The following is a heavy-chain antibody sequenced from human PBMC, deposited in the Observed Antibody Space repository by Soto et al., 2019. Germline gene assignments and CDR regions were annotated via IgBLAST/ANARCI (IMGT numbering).Heavy chain of an antibody. V-gene: IGHV4-59*01. D-gene: IGHD3-22*01. CDR3: ARGDSSGNNWFDP. Sequence: SETLSLTCTVSGGSISSYYWSWIRQPPGKGLEWIGYIYYSGSTNYNPSLKSRVTISVDTSKNQFSLKLSSVTAADTAVYYCARGDSSGNNWFDPWGQGTMLTVS. J-gene: IGHJ5*02. CDR2: IYYSGST. CDR1: GGSISSYY.